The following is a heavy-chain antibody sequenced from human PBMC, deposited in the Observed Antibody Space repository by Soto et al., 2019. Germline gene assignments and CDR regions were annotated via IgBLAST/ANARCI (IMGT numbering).Heavy chain of an antibody. CDR3: ARGRYCLTGRCFPNWFDS. CDR2: IYKSATT. V-gene: IGHV4-30-4*01. Sequence: PSETLSLTCSVSGDSISNLDYFWAWIRQPPGQALEYIGYIYKSATTYYNPSFESRVAISVDTSKSQFSLNVTSVTAADTAVYFCARGRYCLTGRCFPNWFDSWGQGIVVTVSS. CDR1: GDSISNLDYF. J-gene: IGHJ5*01. D-gene: IGHD7-27*01.